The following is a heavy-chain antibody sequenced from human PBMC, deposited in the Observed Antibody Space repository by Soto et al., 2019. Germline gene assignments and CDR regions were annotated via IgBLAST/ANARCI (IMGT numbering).Heavy chain of an antibody. Sequence: QVQLVQSGAEVKKPGSSVKVSCKASGGTFSSYTISWVRQAPGQGLEWMGRIIPILGIANYAQKFQGRVTITADKSTSTAYMELSSLRSEDTAVYYCARDIVATRRYFQHWGQGTLVTVSS. CDR3: ARDIVATRRYFQH. D-gene: IGHD5-12*01. CDR2: IIPILGIA. J-gene: IGHJ1*01. V-gene: IGHV1-69*08. CDR1: GGTFSSYT.